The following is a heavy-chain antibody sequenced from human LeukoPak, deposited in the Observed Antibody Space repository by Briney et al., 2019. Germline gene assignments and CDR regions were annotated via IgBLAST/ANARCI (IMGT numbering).Heavy chain of an antibody. J-gene: IGHJ4*02. CDR3: AKDSAYYYDSSGYFYD. Sequence: GGSLRLSCAASGFTFSSYGMHWVRQAPGKGLEWVAFIRYDGSNKYYADSVKGRFTISRDNSKNTLYLQMNSLRAEDTAVYYCAKDSAYYYDSSGYFYDWGQGTLVTVSS. CDR2: IRYDGSNK. V-gene: IGHV3-30*02. CDR1: GFTFSSYG. D-gene: IGHD3-22*01.